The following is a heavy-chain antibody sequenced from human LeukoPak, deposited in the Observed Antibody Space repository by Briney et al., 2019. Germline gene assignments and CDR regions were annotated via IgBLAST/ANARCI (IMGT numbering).Heavy chain of an antibody. CDR3: ARRLTGVDY. Sequence: ASVKVSCKASGYTFTAYYMNCVRQAPGQGLEWMGWINPNSGGTNYAQNFQGRVTMTRDASISTVYMELNSLRSDDTAVYYCARRLTGVDYWGQGTQVTVSS. D-gene: IGHD7-27*01. CDR1: GYTFTAYY. J-gene: IGHJ4*02. V-gene: IGHV1-2*02. CDR2: INPNSGGT.